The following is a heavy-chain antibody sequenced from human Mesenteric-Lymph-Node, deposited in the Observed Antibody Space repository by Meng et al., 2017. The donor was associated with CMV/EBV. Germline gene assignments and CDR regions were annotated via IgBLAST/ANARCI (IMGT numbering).Heavy chain of an antibody. CDR3: ARSHYTGLLPNFDY. CDR2: IKPSDDST. J-gene: IGHJ4*02. V-gene: IGHV1-46*01. Sequence: ASVKVSCKASGYTFTSYYIHWVRQAPGQGLEWMGIIKPSDDSTSYAQKLQGRVTVTRDTTTGTVYMEMSSLRSEDTAVYYCARSHYTGLLPNFDYWGQGTLVTVSS. CDR1: GYTFTSYY. D-gene: IGHD2-2*02.